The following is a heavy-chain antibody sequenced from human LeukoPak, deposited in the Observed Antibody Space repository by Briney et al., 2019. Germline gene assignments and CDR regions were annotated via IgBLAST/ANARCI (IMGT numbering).Heavy chain of an antibody. J-gene: IGHJ3*02. CDR2: ISGSGGST. CDR3: AKECRCSSGWNDAFDI. CDR1: GFTFSSYA. D-gene: IGHD6-19*01. V-gene: IGHV3-23*01. Sequence: PGGSLRLSCAASGFTFSSYAMSWVRQAPGKGLEWVSAISGSGGSTYYADSVKGRFTISRDNSKNTLYLQMNSLRAEDTAVYYCAKECRCSSGWNDAFDIWGQGTMVTVSS.